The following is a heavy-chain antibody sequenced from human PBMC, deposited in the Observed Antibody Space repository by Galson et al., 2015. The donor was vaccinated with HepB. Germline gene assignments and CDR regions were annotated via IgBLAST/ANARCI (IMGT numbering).Heavy chain of an antibody. D-gene: IGHD3-16*01. CDR3: ARRAGASGGFSFDY. CDR1: GFPFSNYA. V-gene: IGHV3-30*04. Sequence: SLRLSCAASGFPFSNYAMHWVRQTPGKGLEWMTVILHDAHNRYYADSVEGLFTVSRDNSKNTVYLQMPSLRPEDTAIYYCARRAGASGGFSFDYWGQGSLVTVSS. J-gene: IGHJ4*02. CDR2: ILHDAHNR.